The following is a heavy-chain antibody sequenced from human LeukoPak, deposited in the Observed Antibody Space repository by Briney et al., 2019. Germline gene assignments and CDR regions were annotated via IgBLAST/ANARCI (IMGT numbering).Heavy chain of an antibody. D-gene: IGHD3-22*01. CDR2: ISSSSSYI. V-gene: IGHV3-21*01. J-gene: IGHJ4*02. CDR3: ARDSDTMIVVVTYFDY. Sequence: GGSLRLSCAASGFTFDDYGMSWVRQAPGKGLEWVSSISSSSSYIYYADSVKGRFTISRDNAKNSLYLQMNSLRAEDTAVYYCARDSDTMIVVVTYFDYWGQGTLVTVSS. CDR1: GFTFDDYG.